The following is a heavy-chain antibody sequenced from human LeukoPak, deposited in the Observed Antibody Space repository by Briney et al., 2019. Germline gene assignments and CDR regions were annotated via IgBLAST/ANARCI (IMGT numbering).Heavy chain of an antibody. Sequence: PSETLSLTCTVSGGSISSSSYYWGWIRQPPGKGLEWIGSIYYSGSTYYNPSLKSRVTISVDTSKNQFSLKLSSVTAADTAVYYCARRGGTALDYWGQGTLVTVSS. CDR2: IYYSGST. J-gene: IGHJ4*02. CDR3: ARRGGTALDY. D-gene: IGHD2-21*02. CDR1: GGSISSSSYY. V-gene: IGHV4-39*07.